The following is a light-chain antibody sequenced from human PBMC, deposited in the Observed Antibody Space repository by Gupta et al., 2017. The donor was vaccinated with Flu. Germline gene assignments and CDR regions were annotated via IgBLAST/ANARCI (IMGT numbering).Light chain of an antibody. Sequence: VLTQQPSASVPPVQTATITSGGNPIGGRPVHWYQQKPGQAHMLVVYDDSDRPSGIPERFFGANFVNTATVTISRVEAGDEAEYYCQVWDDSRDHQVFGGGTKLTVL. CDR2: DDS. J-gene: IGLJ2*01. V-gene: IGLV3-21*02. CDR3: QVWDDSRDHQV. CDR1: PIGGRP.